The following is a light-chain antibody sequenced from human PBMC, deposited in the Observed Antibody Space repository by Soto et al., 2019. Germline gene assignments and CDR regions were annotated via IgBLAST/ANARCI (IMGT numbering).Light chain of an antibody. Sequence: DIEMSQSPSSLSASLGDRVTITCRASQSLNSWLAWYQQKPGKAPKLLIYDASSLQSGVPSRFSGSGSGTEFTLTISSLQPDDFATYYCQQYNSYPWTFGQGTKVDIK. J-gene: IGKJ1*01. CDR2: DAS. CDR3: QQYNSYPWT. CDR1: QSLNSW. V-gene: IGKV1-5*01.